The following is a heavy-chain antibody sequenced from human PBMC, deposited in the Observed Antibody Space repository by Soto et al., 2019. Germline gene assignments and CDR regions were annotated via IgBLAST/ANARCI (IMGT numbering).Heavy chain of an antibody. CDR1: GGSTSSSSYY. CDR2: IYYSGST. J-gene: IGHJ4*02. D-gene: IGHD3-22*01. V-gene: IGHV4-39*01. Sequence: SETLSLTCTVSGGSTSSSSYYWAWIRQPPGKGLEWIGTIYYSGSTYYNPSLKSRVTISVDTSKSQFSLKLSSVTAADTAVYYCASLLYYDSSGFYHSFDYWGQGTLVTVSS. CDR3: ASLLYYDSSGFYHSFDY.